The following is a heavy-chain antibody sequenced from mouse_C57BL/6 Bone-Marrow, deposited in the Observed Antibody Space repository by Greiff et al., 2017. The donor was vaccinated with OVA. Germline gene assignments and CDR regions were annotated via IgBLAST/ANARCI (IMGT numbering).Heavy chain of an antibody. Sequence: QVQLQQPGTELVKPGASVKLSCKASGYTFTSYWMHWVKQRPGQGLEWIGNINPSNGGTNYNEKFKSKATLTVDKSSSTAYMQLSSLTSEDSAVYYCARGRIYDGYPHWYCDVWGTGTTVTVSS. D-gene: IGHD2-3*01. CDR2: INPSNGGT. CDR3: ARGRIYDGYPHWYCDV. CDR1: GYTFTSYW. J-gene: IGHJ1*03. V-gene: IGHV1-53*01.